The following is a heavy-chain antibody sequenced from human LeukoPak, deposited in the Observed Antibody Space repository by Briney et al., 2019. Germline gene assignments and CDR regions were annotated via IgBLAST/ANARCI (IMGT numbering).Heavy chain of an antibody. CDR3: TRDDTLGAVVFWRY. D-gene: IGHD3-3*01. Sequence: GGSLRLSCTASGFTFGDYAMSWFRQAPGKGLEWVGFIRSKAYGGTTEYAASVKGRFTISRDDSKSIAYLQMNSLKTEDTAVYYCTRDDTLGAVVFWRYWGQGTLVTVSS. V-gene: IGHV3-49*03. CDR2: IRSKAYGGTT. CDR1: GFTFGDYA. J-gene: IGHJ4*02.